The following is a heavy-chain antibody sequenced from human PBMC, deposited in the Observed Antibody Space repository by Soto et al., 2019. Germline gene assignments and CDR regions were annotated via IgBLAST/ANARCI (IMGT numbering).Heavy chain of an antibody. J-gene: IGHJ4*02. V-gene: IGHV3-23*01. CDR2: VSVSGGTT. CDR1: GFTFSSYA. D-gene: IGHD3-3*01. Sequence: PGGSLRLSCAASGFTFSSYAMSWVRQAPGKGLEWVSTVSVSGGTTYYADSVKGRFTISRDNPKNTLYLQMNSLRVEDTAAYYCAKGITLFGVDPPLAPSDYWGQGTLVTVSS. CDR3: AKGITLFGVDPPLAPSDY.